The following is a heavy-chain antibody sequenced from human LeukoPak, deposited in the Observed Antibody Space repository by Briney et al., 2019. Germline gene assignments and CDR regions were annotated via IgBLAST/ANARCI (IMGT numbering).Heavy chain of an antibody. CDR2: IYYSGST. CDR1: GDFITAYY. J-gene: IGHJ4*02. V-gene: IGHV4-59*12. D-gene: IGHD3-16*01. Sequence: PSETLSLTCTVSGDFITAYYWSWIRQPPGKGLEWIGYIYYSGSTYYNPPLKSRVTISVDTSKNQFSLKLSSVTAADTAVYYCARLITNSVDYWGQGTLVTVSS. CDR3: ARLITNSVDY.